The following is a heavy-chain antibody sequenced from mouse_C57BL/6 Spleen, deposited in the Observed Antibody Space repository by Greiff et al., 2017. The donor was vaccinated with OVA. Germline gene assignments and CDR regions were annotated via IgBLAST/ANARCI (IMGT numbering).Heavy chain of an antibody. CDR2: IYPRSGNT. V-gene: IGHV1-81*01. Sequence: QVQLQQSGAELARPGASVKLSCKASGYTFTSYGISWVKQRTGQGLEWIGEIYPRSGNTYYNEKFKGKATLTADKSSSTAYMELCSLTSEDSAVYFCARSNSNYEYFDVWGTGTTVTVSS. CDR3: ARSNSNYEYFDV. J-gene: IGHJ1*03. D-gene: IGHD2-5*01. CDR1: GYTFTSYG.